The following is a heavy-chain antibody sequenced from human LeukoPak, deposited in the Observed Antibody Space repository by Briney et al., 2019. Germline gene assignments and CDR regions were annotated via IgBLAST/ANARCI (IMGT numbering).Heavy chain of an antibody. V-gene: IGHV1-69*13. Sequence: SMKVSCKASGGTFSSYAISWVRQAPGQGLEWMGGIIPIFGTANYAQKFQGRVTITADESTSTAYMELSSLRSEDTAVYYCAIRKGCGGDCYINPPAFDYWGQGTLVTVSS. CDR1: GGTFSSYA. CDR3: AIRKGCGGDCYINPPAFDY. J-gene: IGHJ4*02. CDR2: IIPIFGTA. D-gene: IGHD2-21*02.